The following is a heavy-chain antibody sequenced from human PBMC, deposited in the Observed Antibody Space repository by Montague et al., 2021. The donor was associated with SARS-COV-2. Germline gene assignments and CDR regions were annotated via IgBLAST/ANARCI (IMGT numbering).Heavy chain of an antibody. V-gene: IGHV4-34*01. D-gene: IGHD2-15*01. CDR3: ASHCGGGRCYFGMDV. J-gene: IGHJ6*02. Sequence: SETLSLTCDVCGGSFSSYWSWIRQPPGRGLEWVGQISHGGGTNYNPSLKIRVTISVDTSKNQVSLKLSSVTAADTAVYYCASHCGGGRCYFGMDVWGQGTTVTVSS. CDR2: ISHGGGT. CDR1: GGSFSSY.